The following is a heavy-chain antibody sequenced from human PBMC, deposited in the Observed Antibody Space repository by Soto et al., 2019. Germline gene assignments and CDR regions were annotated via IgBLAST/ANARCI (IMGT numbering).Heavy chain of an antibody. CDR2: IIPIFGTA. Sequence: GASVKVSCKASGGTFSSYAISWVRQAPGQGLEWMGGIIPIFGTANYAQKFQGRVTITADESTSTAYMELSSLRSEDTAVYYCARESPLLPAAILSVFGYYYYYGMDVWGQGTTVTVSS. J-gene: IGHJ6*02. V-gene: IGHV1-69*13. CDR3: ARESPLLPAAILSVFGYYYYYGMDV. D-gene: IGHD2-2*01. CDR1: GGTFSSYA.